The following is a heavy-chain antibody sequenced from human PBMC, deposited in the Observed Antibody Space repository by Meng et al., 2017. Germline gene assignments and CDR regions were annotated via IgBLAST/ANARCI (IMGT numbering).Heavy chain of an antibody. J-gene: IGHJ3*02. V-gene: IGHV3-21*01. CDR2: ISSSSSYI. Sequence: GESLKISCAASGFTFSSYSMNWVRQAPGKGLEWVSSISSSSSYIYYADSVKGRFTISRDNAKNSLYLQMNSLRAEDTAVYYCARDSGWLQFLSAFAIWGQETMVTVSS. D-gene: IGHD5-24*01. CDR3: ARDSGWLQFLSAFAI. CDR1: GFTFSSYS.